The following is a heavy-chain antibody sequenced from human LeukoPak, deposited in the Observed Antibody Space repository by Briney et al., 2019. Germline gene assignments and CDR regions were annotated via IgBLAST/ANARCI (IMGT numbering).Heavy chain of an antibody. CDR1: GASFSSGDYN. D-gene: IGHD5-12*01. Sequence: PSQTLSLTCTVYGASFSSGDYNCGWIRQPPGKGLEWIGYIYSSGSTYYNPSLKSRVTISVDTSKNQFSLKLSSVTAADTAEYYFAREGSLRGDYLYYWGQGTLVTVSS. CDR3: AREGSLRGDYLYY. V-gene: IGHV4-30-4*08. J-gene: IGHJ4*02. CDR2: IYSSGST.